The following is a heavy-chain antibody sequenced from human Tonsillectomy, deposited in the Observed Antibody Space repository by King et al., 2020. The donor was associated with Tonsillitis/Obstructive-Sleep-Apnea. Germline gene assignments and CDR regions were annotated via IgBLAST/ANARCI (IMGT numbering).Heavy chain of an antibody. CDR2: IYYSGST. CDR3: ARTTLNIYFLDY. V-gene: IGHV4-39*07. D-gene: IGHD4-17*01. Sequence: QLVESGPGLVKPSETLSLTCAVSGGSISNTNYFWGWIRQPPGKGLEWIGGIYYSGSTDYNPSLKSRVTMSVDTSKNQFSLRLRSVTAADTAVYYCARTTLNIYFLDYWGQGTLVTVSS. CDR1: GGSISNTNYF. J-gene: IGHJ4*02.